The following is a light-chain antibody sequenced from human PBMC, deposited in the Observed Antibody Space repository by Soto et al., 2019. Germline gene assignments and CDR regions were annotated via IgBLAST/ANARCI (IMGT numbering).Light chain of an antibody. CDR2: EVS. V-gene: IGLV2-14*01. Sequence: QSVLTQPASVSGSPGQSITISCTGTSSDVGGYHYVSWYQQHPDNAPKLMIYEVSNRPSGVSNRFSGSKSGNTASLTISGVQAEDEADYYCSTYTSSNTWVFGGGTKVTVV. CDR1: SSDVGGYHY. J-gene: IGLJ3*02. CDR3: STYTSSNTWV.